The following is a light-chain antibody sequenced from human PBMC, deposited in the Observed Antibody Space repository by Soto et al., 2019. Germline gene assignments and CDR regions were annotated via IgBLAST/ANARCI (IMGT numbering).Light chain of an antibody. CDR3: QQRSNWL. Sequence: IGLTKTPTTLSLSPGERGTLSCRASQSVSSYLAWYQQKPGQAPRLLIYDASNRATGIPARFSGSGSGTDFTLTISSLEPEDFAVYYCQQRSNWLFGGGTKVDIK. CDR1: QSVSSY. V-gene: IGKV3-11*01. CDR2: DAS. J-gene: IGKJ4*01.